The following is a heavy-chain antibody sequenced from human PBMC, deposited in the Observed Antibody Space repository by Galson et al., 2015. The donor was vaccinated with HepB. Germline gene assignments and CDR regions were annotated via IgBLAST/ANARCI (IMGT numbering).Heavy chain of an antibody. J-gene: IGHJ3*02. D-gene: IGHD1-26*01. CDR3: ARGPIVGATRNAFDI. CDR1: GYTFTSYY. CDR2: INPSGGST. V-gene: IGHV1-46*01. Sequence: SVKVSCKASGYTFTSYYMHWVRQAPGQGLEWMGIINPSGGSTSYAQKFQGRVTMTRDTSTSTVYMELSSLRSEDTAVYYCARGPIVGATRNAFDIWGQGTMVTVSS.